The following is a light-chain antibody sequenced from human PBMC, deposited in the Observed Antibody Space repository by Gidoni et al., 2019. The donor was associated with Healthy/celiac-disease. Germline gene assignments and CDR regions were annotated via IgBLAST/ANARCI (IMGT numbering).Light chain of an antibody. J-gene: IGKJ2*01. V-gene: IGKV1-39*01. CDR1: QSISSY. CDR2: AAS. CDR3: QHSYSTS. Sequence: DIQMTQSPSSLSASVGDRVTITCRASQSISSYLNWYQQKPGKAPKLLIYAASSLQSGVPSRFSGSGSGTDFTLTISSLQPEDFATYYCQHSYSTSFGQGTKLEIK.